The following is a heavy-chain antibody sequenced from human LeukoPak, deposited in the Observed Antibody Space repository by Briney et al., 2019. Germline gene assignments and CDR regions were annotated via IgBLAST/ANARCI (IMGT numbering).Heavy chain of an antibody. CDR1: GFTFSSYW. CDR2: IKQDGSDK. Sequence: GGSLRLSCAASGFTFSSYWMSWVRQAPGKGLEWVANIKQDGSDKYYVDSVKGRFTISRDNGKNSLYLEMNSLRAEDTAMYYCAISMRRGSYDSWGQGALVTVSS. V-gene: IGHV3-7*03. J-gene: IGHJ4*02. CDR3: AISMRRGSYDS. D-gene: IGHD1-26*01.